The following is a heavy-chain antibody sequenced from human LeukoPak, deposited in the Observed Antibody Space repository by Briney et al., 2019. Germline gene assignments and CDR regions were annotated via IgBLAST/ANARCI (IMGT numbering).Heavy chain of an antibody. D-gene: IGHD1-26*01. CDR2: IYYSGST. CDR1: GGSISSSSYY. CDR3: ARGLVGATDPLMDV. V-gene: IGHV4-61*05. Sequence: SETLSLTCTVSGGSISSSSYYWGWIRQPPGKGLEWIGYIYYSGSTNYNPSLKSRVTISVDTSKNQFSLKLSSVTAADTAVYYCARGLVGATDPLMDVWGKGTTVTVSS. J-gene: IGHJ6*03.